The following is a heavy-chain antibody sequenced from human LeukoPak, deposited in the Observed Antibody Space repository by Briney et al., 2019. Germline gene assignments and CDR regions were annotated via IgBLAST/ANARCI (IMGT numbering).Heavy chain of an antibody. D-gene: IGHD3-16*01. CDR3: ARETSQKGAHYMDV. V-gene: IGHV4-30-4*07. Sequence: SETLSLTCAVSGGSISSGGYSWSWIRQPPGKGLEWIGYIYYSGSTYYNPSLKSRVTISVDTSKNQFSLKLSSVTAADTAVYYCARETSQKGAHYMDVWGKGTTVTISS. J-gene: IGHJ6*03. CDR2: IYYSGST. CDR1: GGSISSGGYS.